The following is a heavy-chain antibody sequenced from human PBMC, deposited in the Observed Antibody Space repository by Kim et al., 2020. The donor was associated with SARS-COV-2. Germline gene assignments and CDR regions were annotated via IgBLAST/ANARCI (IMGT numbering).Heavy chain of an antibody. D-gene: IGHD1-26*01. CDR3: ARARYSGSYHFDC. J-gene: IGHJ4*02. Sequence: NYVQKLRGRVTMTWDTSISTAYMEVTGLRSDDTAVYFCARARYSGSYHFDCWGQGTLVTVSS. V-gene: IGHV1-2*02.